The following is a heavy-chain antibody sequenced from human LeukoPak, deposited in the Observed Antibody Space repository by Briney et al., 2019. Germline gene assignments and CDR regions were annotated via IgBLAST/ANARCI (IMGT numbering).Heavy chain of an antibody. V-gene: IGHV3-23*01. Sequence: GGSLRLSCVVSGFTFSSYAMSWVRQAPGKGLEWVSAISGSGGSTYYADSVKGRFTISRDNSKNTLYLQMNSLRAEDTAVYYCAKVHSFLFDYWGQGTLVTVSS. CDR1: GFTFSSYA. J-gene: IGHJ4*02. CDR3: AKVHSFLFDY. D-gene: IGHD2/OR15-2a*01. CDR2: ISGSGGST.